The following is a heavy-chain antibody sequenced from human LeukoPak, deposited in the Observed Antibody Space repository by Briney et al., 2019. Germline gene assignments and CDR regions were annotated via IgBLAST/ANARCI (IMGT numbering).Heavy chain of an antibody. Sequence: GGSLRLSCAASGFTFDDYGMSWVRQAPGKGLEWVSGINWNGGSTGYADSVKGRFTISRDNSKNSLYLQMNSLRTEDTALYYCAKDIQGYYYYGMDVWGQGTTVTVSS. CDR1: GFTFDDYG. CDR3: AKDIQGYYYYGMDV. V-gene: IGHV3-20*04. J-gene: IGHJ6*02. CDR2: INWNGGST.